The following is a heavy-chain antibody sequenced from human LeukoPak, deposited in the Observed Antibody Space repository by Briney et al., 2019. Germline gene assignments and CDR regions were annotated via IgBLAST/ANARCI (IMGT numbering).Heavy chain of an antibody. CDR3: ARDPVTTPLDY. V-gene: IGHV4-61*02. CDR1: GGSISSGSYY. D-gene: IGHD4-17*01. Sequence: PSETLSLTCTVSGGSISSGSYYWSWIRQPAGKGLEWIGRIYTSGSTNYNPSLKSRVTMSVDTSKNQFSLKLSSVTAADTAVYYCARDPVTTPLDYWGQGTLVTVSS. J-gene: IGHJ4*02. CDR2: IYTSGST.